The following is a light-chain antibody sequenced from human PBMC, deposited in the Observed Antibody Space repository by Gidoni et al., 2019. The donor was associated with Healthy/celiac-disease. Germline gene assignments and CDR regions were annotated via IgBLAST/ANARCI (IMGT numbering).Light chain of an antibody. CDR3: QQYNNWPPVYT. V-gene: IGKV3-15*01. Sequence: EIVMTPSPATLSVSPGERATLSCRASQSVSSNLAWYQQKPGQAPRLLIYGASTRAAGIPARFSGSGCGTEFTLTISSLQSEDFAVYYCQQYNNWPPVYTFGQGTKVEIK. CDR2: GAS. J-gene: IGKJ2*01. CDR1: QSVSSN.